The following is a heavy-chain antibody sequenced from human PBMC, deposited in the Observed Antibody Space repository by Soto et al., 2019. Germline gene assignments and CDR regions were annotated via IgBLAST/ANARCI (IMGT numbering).Heavy chain of an antibody. Sequence: QVQLVQSGAEVKKPGSSVKVSCKASGSTFSSYTISWVRQAPGHGLHWMGRSIPILGIANYAQKFQGRVTITADKSTSTAYMELSSLRSEDTAVYYCARADLGGSYYWFDPWGQGTLVTVSS. D-gene: IGHD1-26*01. V-gene: IGHV1-69*02. CDR3: ARADLGGSYYWFDP. J-gene: IGHJ5*02. CDR1: GSTFSSYT. CDR2: SIPILGIA.